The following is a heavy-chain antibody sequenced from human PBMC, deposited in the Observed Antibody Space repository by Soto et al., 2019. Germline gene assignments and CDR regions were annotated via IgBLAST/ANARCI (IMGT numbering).Heavy chain of an antibody. V-gene: IGHV3-33*01. J-gene: IGHJ6*02. Sequence: QVQLVESGGGVVQPGRSLRLSCAASGFMFSSYGMHWVRQAPGKGLEWVAVTWYDGSNKYYAESVKGRFTVSRDNYKNTFSLQMNSLRVEDTAVYWCARDLPRYFDSPKGGMDVWGQGTTVTVSS. CDR3: ARDLPRYFDSPKGGMDV. CDR1: GFMFSSYG. D-gene: IGHD3-9*01. CDR2: TWYDGSNK.